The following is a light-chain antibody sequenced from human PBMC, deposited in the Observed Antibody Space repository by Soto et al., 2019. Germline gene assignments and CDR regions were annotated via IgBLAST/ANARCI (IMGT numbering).Light chain of an antibody. J-gene: IGKJ5*01. CDR2: DAS. CDR3: QQRSNWPTIT. V-gene: IGKV3-11*01. CDR1: QSVSSY. Sequence: EIVLTQSPATLCLSPGERATLSCRASQSVSSYLAWYHQKPGQAPRLPIYDASNRATGIPARFSGIGSGTDFTLTISSLETEDFAVYYGQQRSNWPTITFCQGTRLEI.